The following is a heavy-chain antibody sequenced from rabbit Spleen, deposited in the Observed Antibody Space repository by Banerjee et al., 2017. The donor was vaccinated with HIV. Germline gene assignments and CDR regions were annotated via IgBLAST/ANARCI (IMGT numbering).Heavy chain of an antibody. V-gene: IGHV1S47*01. CDR3: ARDTGTSFSSYGMDL. D-gene: IGHD8-1*01. J-gene: IGHJ3*01. CDR1: GFDFSRYG. CDR2: IDPIFGIA. Sequence: QEQLVESGGGLVRPEGSLKLSCTASGFDFSRYGVSWVRQAPGKGLEWIGYIDPIFGIAVYANWVNGRFTISSHNAQNTLYLQLNSLTAADTATYFCARDTGTSFSSYGMDLWGQGTLVTVS.